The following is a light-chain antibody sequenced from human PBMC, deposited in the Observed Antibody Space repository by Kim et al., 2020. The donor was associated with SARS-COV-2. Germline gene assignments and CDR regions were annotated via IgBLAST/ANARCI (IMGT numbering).Light chain of an antibody. CDR3: CSYTTSTTLV. CDR1: SGDIGAYNY. Sequence: PGQSITSSCTGTSGDIGAYNYVSWYQQHPGKAPKFIMYEVNNRPSGVSDRFSGSKSGNTASLTISGLQAEDEADYYCCSYTTSTTLVFGGGTKVTVL. J-gene: IGLJ3*02. V-gene: IGLV2-14*03. CDR2: EVN.